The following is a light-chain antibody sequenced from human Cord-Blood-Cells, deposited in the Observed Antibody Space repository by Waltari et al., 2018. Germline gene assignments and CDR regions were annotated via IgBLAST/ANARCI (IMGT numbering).Light chain of an antibody. CDR2: AAS. J-gene: IGKJ1*01. CDR3: QQSYSTPPT. CDR1: QSISSY. Sequence: DIQMTQSPSSLSASVGDRVTITCRASQSISSYLNWYQQKPGKAPKLLIDAASSLQSGVPSRCSGSGSGTDFTLTISSLQPEDFATYYCQQSYSTPPTFGQGTKVEIK. V-gene: IGKV1-39*01.